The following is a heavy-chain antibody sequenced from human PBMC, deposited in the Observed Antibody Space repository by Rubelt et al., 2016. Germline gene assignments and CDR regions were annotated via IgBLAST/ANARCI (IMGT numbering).Heavy chain of an antibody. D-gene: IGHD1-26*01. Sequence: QLQLQESGPGLVKPSETLSLTCTVSGGSISSSSYYWGWIRRPPGKGLEWIGSIYYSGSTYYNPSLTSRVTISVDTSKNQFSLKLSSVTAADTAVYYCARRDSGSYYSWGYWGQGTLVTVSS. V-gene: IGHV4-39*01. CDR2: IYYSGST. J-gene: IGHJ4*02. CDR1: GGSISSSSYY. CDR3: ARRDSGSYYSWGY.